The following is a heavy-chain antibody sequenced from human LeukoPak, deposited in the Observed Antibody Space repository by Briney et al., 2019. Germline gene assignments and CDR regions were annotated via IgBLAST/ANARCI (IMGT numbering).Heavy chain of an antibody. CDR3: AREMSDGSGWSGRSYY. D-gene: IGHD6-19*01. CDR1: GYTFTSYA. J-gene: IGHJ4*02. V-gene: IGHV1-3*01. Sequence: GASVKVSCKASGYTFTSYAMHWVRQAPGQRLEWMGWINAGNGNTKYSQKFQGRVTITRDTSASTAYMELSSLRSEDTAVYYCAREMSDGSGWSGRSYYWGQGTLVTVSS. CDR2: INAGNGNT.